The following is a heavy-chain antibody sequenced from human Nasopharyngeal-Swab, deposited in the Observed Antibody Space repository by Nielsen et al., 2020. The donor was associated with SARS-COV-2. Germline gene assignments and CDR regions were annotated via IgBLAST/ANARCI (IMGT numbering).Heavy chain of an antibody. CDR3: ARSCRVVTAIRFAFDI. D-gene: IGHD2-21*02. V-gene: IGHV4-34*01. Sequence: WSRQSPGKGLEWIGEINHSGSTNYNPSLKSRVTISVDTSKNQFSLKLSSVTAADTAVYYCARSCRVVTAIRFAFDIWGQGTMVTVSS. CDR2: INHSGST. J-gene: IGHJ3*02.